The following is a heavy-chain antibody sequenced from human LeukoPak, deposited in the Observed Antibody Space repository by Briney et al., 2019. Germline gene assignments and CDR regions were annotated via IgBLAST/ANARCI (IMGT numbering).Heavy chain of an antibody. D-gene: IGHD3-22*01. V-gene: IGHV3-33*08. CDR3: ARVQDDSSEGGYFDY. CDR1: GFTFRSYA. J-gene: IGHJ4*02. CDR2: IWYDGSNK. Sequence: PGRSLRLSCAASGFTFRSYAMHWVRQAPGKGLEWVAVIWYDGSNKYYADSVKGRFTISRDNFKNTLYLQMNSLRAEDTAVYYCARVQDDSSEGGYFDYWGQGTLVTVSS.